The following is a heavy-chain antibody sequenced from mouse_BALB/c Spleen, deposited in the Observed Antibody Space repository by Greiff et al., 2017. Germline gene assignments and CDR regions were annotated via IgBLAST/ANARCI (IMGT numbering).Heavy chain of an antibody. CDR3: ARQDYGTPYYAMDY. D-gene: IGHD1-1*01. J-gene: IGHJ4*01. V-gene: IGHV5-12-1*01. CDR1: GFAFSSYD. Sequence: VQLKESGGGLVKPGGSLKLSCAASGFAFSSYDMSWVRQTPEKRLEWVAYISSGGGSTYYPDTVKGRFTISRDNAKNTLYLQMSSLKSEDTAMYYCARQDYGTPYYAMDYWGQGTSVTVSS. CDR2: ISSGGGST.